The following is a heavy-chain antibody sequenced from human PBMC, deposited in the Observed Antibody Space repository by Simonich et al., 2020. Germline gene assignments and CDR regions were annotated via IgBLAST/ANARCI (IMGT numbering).Heavy chain of an antibody. D-gene: IGHD1-1*01. CDR1: GYTFTSYG. V-gene: IGHV1-18*01. J-gene: IGHJ3*02. Sequence: QVQLVQSGAEVKKPGASVKVSCKASGYTFTSYGISWVGQAPGQGLEWMGWISAYNGNKNNAQKRQGRVTMTTDTSTSTDYMELRSLRSDDTAVYYCARSTTGTTAFDIWGQGTMVTVSS. CDR3: ARSTTGTTAFDI. CDR2: ISAYNGNK.